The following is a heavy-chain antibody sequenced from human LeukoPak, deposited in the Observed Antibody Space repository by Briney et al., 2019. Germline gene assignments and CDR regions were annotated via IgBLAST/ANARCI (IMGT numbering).Heavy chain of an antibody. CDR1: GFTFSSYW. Sequence: PGGSLRLSCAASGFTFSSYWFHWVRQAPGKGLVWVSRINTDGTSTSYADSVKGRFTIARDNAKNTLYLQMNSLRAGDTAIYYCAKDMTGLRDYWGQGTLVTVPS. CDR2: INTDGTST. J-gene: IGHJ4*02. D-gene: IGHD3-16*01. V-gene: IGHV3-74*01. CDR3: AKDMTGLRDY.